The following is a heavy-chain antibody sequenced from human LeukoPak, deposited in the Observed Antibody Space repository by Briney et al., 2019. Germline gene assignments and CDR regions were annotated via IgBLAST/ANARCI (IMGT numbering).Heavy chain of an antibody. J-gene: IGHJ6*03. D-gene: IGHD1-26*01. Sequence: GASVKASCKASGGTFSSYAISWVRQAPGQGLEWMGGIIPIFGTANYAQKFQGRVTITTDESTSTAYMELSSLRSEDTAVYYCARVVRNYSGSYNYYYYYMDVWGKGTTVTVSS. CDR2: IIPIFGTA. CDR1: GGTFSSYA. V-gene: IGHV1-69*05. CDR3: ARVVRNYSGSYNYYYYYMDV.